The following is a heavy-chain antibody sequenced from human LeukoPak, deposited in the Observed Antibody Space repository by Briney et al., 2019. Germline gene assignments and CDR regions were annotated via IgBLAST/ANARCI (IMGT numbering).Heavy chain of an antibody. CDR2: ISYDGSNK. Sequence: PGGSLRLSCAASGFSFSTYTMHWVRQAPGKGLEWVAAISYDGSNKYYADSVKGRFTISRDNSKNTLYLQMNSLRAADTAVYYCAKDPTHYRVWDDYDSTVLSYWGQGTLVTVSS. D-gene: IGHD3-22*01. J-gene: IGHJ4*02. V-gene: IGHV3-30*04. CDR3: AKDPTHYRVWDDYDSTVLSY. CDR1: GFSFSTYT.